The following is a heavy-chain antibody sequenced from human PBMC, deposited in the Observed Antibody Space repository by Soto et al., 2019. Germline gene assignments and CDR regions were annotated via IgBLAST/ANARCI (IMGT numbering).Heavy chain of an antibody. V-gene: IGHV3-33*01. Sequence: QVQLVESGGGVVQPGRSLRLSCAASGFTFSGYGMHWVRQAPGKGLEWVAVTRHDGSNTYYADSVRGRFTISRDNSNKMLYQQMNSLRAEDTAVYYCARDGVGTTTYFGYFDYWGQGTLVTVSS. CDR1: GFTFSGYG. J-gene: IGHJ4*02. CDR2: TRHDGSNT. CDR3: ARDGVGTTTYFGYFDY. D-gene: IGHD1-26*01.